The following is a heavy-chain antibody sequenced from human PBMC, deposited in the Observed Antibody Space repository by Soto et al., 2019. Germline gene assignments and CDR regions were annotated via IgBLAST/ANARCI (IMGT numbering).Heavy chain of an antibody. D-gene: IGHD5-12*01. CDR1: GFTFSSYA. CDR2: ISGSGGST. CDR3: AKNVEMATMIFDY. J-gene: IGHJ4*02. Sequence: EVQLLESGGGLVQPGGSLRLSCAVSGFTFSSYAMSWVRQAPGKGLEWVSAISGSGGSTYYADSVKGRFTISRDNSKNTLYLQMNSLRAEDTAVYYCAKNVEMATMIFDYWGQGTLVTVSS. V-gene: IGHV3-23*01.